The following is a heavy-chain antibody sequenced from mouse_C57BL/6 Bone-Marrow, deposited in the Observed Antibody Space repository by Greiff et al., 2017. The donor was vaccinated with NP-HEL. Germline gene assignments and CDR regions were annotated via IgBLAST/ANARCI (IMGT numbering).Heavy chain of an antibody. CDR2: IYPRDGST. J-gene: IGHJ2*01. V-gene: IGHV1-85*01. Sequence: QVQLKESGPELVKPGASVKLSCKASGYTFTSYDINWVKQRPGQGLEWIGGIYPRDGSTKYNEKFKGKATLTVDTSSSTAYMELHSLTSEDSAVYFCARWGIYYDYARYYFDYWGQGTTLTVSS. CDR3: ARWGIYYDYARYYFDY. D-gene: IGHD2-4*01. CDR1: GYTFTSYD.